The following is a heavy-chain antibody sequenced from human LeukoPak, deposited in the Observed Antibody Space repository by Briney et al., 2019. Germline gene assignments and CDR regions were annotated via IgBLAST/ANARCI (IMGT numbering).Heavy chain of an antibody. J-gene: IGHJ4*02. D-gene: IGHD3-22*01. V-gene: IGHV4-38-2*02. CDR3: ARQMRLMVITQRKMSYFHY. CDR1: GYSISSGYY. Sequence: TSETLSLTCTVYGYSISSGYYWGWIRQPTGKGLEWIGSIYHSGSTYYNPSLKSRVTISVDTSKNQFSLKLSSVTAADTAVYYCARQMRLMVITQRKMSYFHYWGQGTLVTVSS. CDR2: IYHSGST.